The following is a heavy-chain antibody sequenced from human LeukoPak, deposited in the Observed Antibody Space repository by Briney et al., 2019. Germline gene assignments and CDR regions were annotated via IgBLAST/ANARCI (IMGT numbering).Heavy chain of an antibody. D-gene: IGHD2-15*01. J-gene: IGHJ4*02. CDR1: GGSFSGYY. Sequence: PSETLSLTCAVYGGSFSGYYWSWIRQPPGKGLEWIGYIYYSGSTNYNPSLKSRVTISVDTSKNQFSLKLSSVTAADTAVYYCARGNPIRGDCFDYWGQGTLVTVSS. CDR2: IYYSGST. V-gene: IGHV4-59*01. CDR3: ARGNPIRGDCFDY.